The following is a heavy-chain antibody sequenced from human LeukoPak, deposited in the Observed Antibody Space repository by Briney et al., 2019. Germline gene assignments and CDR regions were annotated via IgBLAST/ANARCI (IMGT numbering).Heavy chain of an antibody. Sequence: GSSVKVSCKASGGTFSSYAISWVRQAPGQGLEWMGGIIPIFGTANYVQKFQGRVTITTDESTSTAYMELSSLRSEDTAVYYCARDSSKRRYSDGPLRGRAFDIWGQGTMVTVSS. V-gene: IGHV1-69*05. J-gene: IGHJ3*02. CDR1: GGTFSSYA. D-gene: IGHD5-18*01. CDR3: ARDSSKRRYSDGPLRGRAFDI. CDR2: IIPIFGTA.